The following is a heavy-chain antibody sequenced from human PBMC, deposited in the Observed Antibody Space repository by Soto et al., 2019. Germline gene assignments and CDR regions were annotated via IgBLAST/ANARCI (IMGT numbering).Heavy chain of an antibody. J-gene: IGHJ6*02. Sequence: ASVKVSCKASGYTFTSYYMHWVRQAPGQGLEWMGWISAYNGNTNYAQKLQGRVTMTTDTSTSTAYMELRSLRSDDTAVYYCARVLGAAAGPDYYNYYGMDVWGQGTTVTVSS. V-gene: IGHV1-18*04. CDR1: GYTFTSYY. CDR3: ARVLGAAAGPDYYNYYGMDV. CDR2: ISAYNGNT. D-gene: IGHD6-13*01.